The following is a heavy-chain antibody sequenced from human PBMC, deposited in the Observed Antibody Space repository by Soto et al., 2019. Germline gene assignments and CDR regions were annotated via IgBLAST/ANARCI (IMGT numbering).Heavy chain of an antibody. CDR3: ARRSVACPYSGLYFYYGLHV. CDR1: GFSFSNYW. D-gene: IGHD6-19*01. V-gene: IGHV3-7*03. CDR2: IKQVGSDK. Sequence: TGGSLRLSCAASGFSFSNYWMSWVRQAPGKGLEWVANIKQVGSDKYYVDSVKGRFTISRDNAKSSLYLQMNSLRVEDTAVYYCARRSVACPYSGLYFYYGLHVWGQGPTVTVSS. J-gene: IGHJ6*02.